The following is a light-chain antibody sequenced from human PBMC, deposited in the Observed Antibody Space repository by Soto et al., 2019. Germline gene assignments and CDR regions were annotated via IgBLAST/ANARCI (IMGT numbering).Light chain of an antibody. CDR3: QQYNNWHPWT. V-gene: IGKV3-15*01. Sequence: EILITQSPATLSVSPGERATLSCRASQSISSSLAWYQQKPGQAPRLLIYGTSTRATGIPARFSGSGSGTEFTLTISSLQSEDFAFYYCQQYNNWHPWTFGQGTKVDIK. CDR2: GTS. CDR1: QSISSS. J-gene: IGKJ1*01.